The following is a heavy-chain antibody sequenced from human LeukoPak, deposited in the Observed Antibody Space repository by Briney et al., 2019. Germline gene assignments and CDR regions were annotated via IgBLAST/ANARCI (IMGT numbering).Heavy chain of an antibody. V-gene: IGHV3-33*01. CDR3: ARAELLHYFDY. D-gene: IGHD1-26*01. CDR1: GFTFSSYG. Sequence: GGSLRLSCAASGFTFSSYGMHWVRQAPGKGLEWVAVIWYDGSNKYYADSVKGRFTISRDNSKNTLYLQMNSLRAEDTAVYYCARAELLHYFDYWGQGTLVTVSS. CDR2: IWYDGSNK. J-gene: IGHJ4*02.